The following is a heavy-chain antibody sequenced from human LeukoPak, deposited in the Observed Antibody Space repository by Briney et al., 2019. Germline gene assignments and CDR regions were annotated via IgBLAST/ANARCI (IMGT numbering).Heavy chain of an antibody. CDR1: GYTFTSNY. Sequence: ASVKVSCKASGYTFTSNYIHWVRQAPGQGLEWMGMIYPRDGSTSYAQKFQGRVTMTEDTSTDTAYMELSSLRSEDTAVYYCATDRHYYDSSGSYNWFDPWGQGTLVTVSS. D-gene: IGHD3-22*01. CDR2: IYPRDGST. V-gene: IGHV1-46*01. J-gene: IGHJ5*02. CDR3: ATDRHYYDSSGSYNWFDP.